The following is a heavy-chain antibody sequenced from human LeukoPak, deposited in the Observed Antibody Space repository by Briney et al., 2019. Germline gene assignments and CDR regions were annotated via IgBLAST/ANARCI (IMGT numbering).Heavy chain of an antibody. CDR2: ISGSGGST. CDR3: AKDAPGIAVAGTGWFDP. D-gene: IGHD6-19*01. CDR1: GFTFSSYA. V-gene: IGHV3-23*01. J-gene: IGHJ5*02. Sequence: PGGSLRLSCAASGFTFSSYAMSWVRQAPGKGLEGVSAISGSGGSTSYAYSVKGRFTISRDNSKNTLYLQMNSLRAEDTAVYYCAKDAPGIAVAGTGWFDPWGQGTLVTVSS.